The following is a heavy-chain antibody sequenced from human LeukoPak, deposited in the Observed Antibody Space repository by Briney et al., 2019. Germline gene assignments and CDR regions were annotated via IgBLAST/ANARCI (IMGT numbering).Heavy chain of an antibody. D-gene: IGHD6-13*01. CDR2: IYYSGST. CDR3: ARTPLYSSSWYGRGYFDY. V-gene: IGHV4-59*01. J-gene: IGHJ4*02. CDR1: GGSISSYY. Sequence: SETLSLTCTVSGGSISSYYWSWIRQPPGKGLEWIGYIYYSGSTNYNPSLKSRVTISVDTSKNQFSLKLSSVTAADTAVYYCARTPLYSSSWYGRGYFDYWGQGTLVTVSS.